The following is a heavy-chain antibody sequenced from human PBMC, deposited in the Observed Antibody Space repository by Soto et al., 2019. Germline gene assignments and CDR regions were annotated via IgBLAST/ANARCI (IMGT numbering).Heavy chain of an antibody. CDR1: GFTFSDYA. Sequence: EVQLLESGGGLVQPGGSLRLSCAASGFTFSDYAMSWVRQAPGKGLDWVSTISSSGDHTFYADSVKGRFTISRDNAKNTLYLQVNRLRAEDTAVYYCAKLLRPGLPIVDFWGQRTLVNVS. V-gene: IGHV3-23*01. D-gene: IGHD4-17*01. CDR2: ISSSGDHT. CDR3: AKLLRPGLPIVDF. J-gene: IGHJ4*02.